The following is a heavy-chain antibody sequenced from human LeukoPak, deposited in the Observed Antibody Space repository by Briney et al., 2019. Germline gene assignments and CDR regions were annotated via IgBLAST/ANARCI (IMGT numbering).Heavy chain of an antibody. Sequence: SETLSLTCTVSAYSISSGYYWGWIRQPPGKGLEWIGYIYHSGSTYYSPSLKSRVTISVDTSNQFSLKLSSVTAADTAVYYCAREGVITMVRGVNFGYWGQGTLVTVSS. J-gene: IGHJ4*02. CDR3: AREGVITMVRGVNFGY. D-gene: IGHD3-10*01. V-gene: IGHV4-38-2*02. CDR2: IYHSGST. CDR1: AYSISSGYY.